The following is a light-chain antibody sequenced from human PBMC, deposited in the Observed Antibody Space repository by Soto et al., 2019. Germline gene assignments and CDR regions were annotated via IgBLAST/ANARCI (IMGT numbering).Light chain of an antibody. CDR1: QRISSY. Sequence: DIQVTQSPSSLSASVGDRVTITCRASQRISSYLNWYQQKPGKAPKLLIYAASTLQSGVPSRFSGTGSGTDFTLTISSLQPEDVATYYCQKYNSAPLTFGGGTKVDIK. J-gene: IGKJ4*01. CDR2: AAS. CDR3: QKYNSAPLT. V-gene: IGKV1-27*01.